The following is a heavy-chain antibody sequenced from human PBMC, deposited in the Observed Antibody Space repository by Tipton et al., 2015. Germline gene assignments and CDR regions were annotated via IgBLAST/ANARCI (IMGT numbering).Heavy chain of an antibody. Sequence: QVQLVQSGAEVKMPGASVKVSCKASGYTFTTYYIHWVRQAPGQGLEWMGIINPSGGSTSYAQKFQGRVTMTRDTSTSTVYMELSGLTSDDTGVYYCARDRDPYLSPWGQGTLVSVSS. D-gene: IGHD2/OR15-2a*01. CDR2: INPSGGST. V-gene: IGHV1-46*01. CDR1: GYTFTTYY. CDR3: ARDRDPYLSP. J-gene: IGHJ5*02.